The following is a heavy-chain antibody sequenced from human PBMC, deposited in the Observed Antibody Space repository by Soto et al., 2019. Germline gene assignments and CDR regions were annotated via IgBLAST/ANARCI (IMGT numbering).Heavy chain of an antibody. CDR3: CSEHFYN. V-gene: IGHV3-23*01. CDR2: ISVGGDTT. J-gene: IGHJ4*02. Sequence: GSLRLSFAASGFTFNKFVMYWVRQAPGKGLEWVSVISVGGDTTYYADPVKGRFTVSRDNSRNTLYLQMNSLKAEATAIYYCCSEHFYNWGQGTLVTVSS. D-gene: IGHD3-10*02. CDR1: GFTFNKFV.